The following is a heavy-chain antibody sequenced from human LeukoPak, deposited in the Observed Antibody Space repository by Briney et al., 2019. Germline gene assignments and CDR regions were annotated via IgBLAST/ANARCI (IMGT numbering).Heavy chain of an antibody. J-gene: IGHJ3*02. V-gene: IGHV4-4*02. CDR1: GSSMSSSNW. CDR2: IYHSGST. Sequence: PSETLSLTCAVSGSSMSSSNWWSWVRQPPGKGLEWIGEIYHSGSTNYNPSLKSRVTISVDKSKNQFSLKLSSVTAADTAVYYCARMGYCSSTSCYYGAFDIWGQGTMVTVSS. CDR3: ARMGYCSSTSCYYGAFDI. D-gene: IGHD2-2*01.